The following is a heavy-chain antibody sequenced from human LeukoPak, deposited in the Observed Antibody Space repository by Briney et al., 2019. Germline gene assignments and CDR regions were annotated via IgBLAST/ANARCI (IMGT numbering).Heavy chain of an antibody. V-gene: IGHV4-34*01. D-gene: IGHD3-10*01. J-gene: IGHJ4*02. CDR3: ARPRYGSGSLDS. Sequence: PSETLSLTCAVYGESFSGHYLTWIRQPPGRGLEWIGEINHSGSTTSNPSLNNRVTISVDTSKNQFSLKLTSVTAADTAVYYCARPRYGSGSLDSWGQGTLVTVSS. CDR1: GESFSGHY. CDR2: INHSGST.